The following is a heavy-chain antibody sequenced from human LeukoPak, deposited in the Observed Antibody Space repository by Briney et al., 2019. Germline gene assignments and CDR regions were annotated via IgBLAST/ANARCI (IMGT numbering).Heavy chain of an antibody. D-gene: IGHD6-19*01. CDR2: ISGNSYST. J-gene: IGHJ4*02. CDR3: TKASDSAWRDDFDY. V-gene: IGHV3-23*01. Sequence: PGGSLRLSCAASVFSFGTYAMSWVRQAPGKGLEWVSAISGNSYSTYYADSVKGRFTISRDNSKNTLSLQMNSLRAEDTAFYYCTKASDSAWRDDFDYWGQGTLVTVSS. CDR1: VFSFGTYA.